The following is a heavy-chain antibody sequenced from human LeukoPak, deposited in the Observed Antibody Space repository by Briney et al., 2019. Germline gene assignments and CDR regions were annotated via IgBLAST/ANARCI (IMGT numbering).Heavy chain of an antibody. J-gene: IGHJ5*02. V-gene: IGHV4-59*01. CDR2: IHYSGSP. CDR3: ARTTEDCSSTSCYQYWFDP. Sequence: SSETLSLTCTVSRGSISNYYWSSIRQPPGKGLEWIGHIHYSGSPNYNPSLKSRVSISVDTSKNQFSLKLNSVTAADTAVYYCARTTEDCSSTSCYQYWFDPWGQGTLVTVSS. D-gene: IGHD2-2*01. CDR1: RGSISNYY.